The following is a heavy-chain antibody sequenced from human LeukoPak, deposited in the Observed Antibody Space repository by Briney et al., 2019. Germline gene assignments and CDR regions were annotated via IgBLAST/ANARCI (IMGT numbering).Heavy chain of an antibody. CDR3: ARDHADPYYFDY. V-gene: IGHV3-30-3*01. CDR1: GFTFSSYA. Sequence: PGGSLRLSCAASGFTFSSYAMHWVRQAPGKGLEWVAVISYDGSNKYYADSVKGRFTISRDNSKNTLYLQMNSLRAEGTAVYYCARDHADPYYFDYWGQGTLVTVSS. J-gene: IGHJ4*02. CDR2: ISYDGSNK.